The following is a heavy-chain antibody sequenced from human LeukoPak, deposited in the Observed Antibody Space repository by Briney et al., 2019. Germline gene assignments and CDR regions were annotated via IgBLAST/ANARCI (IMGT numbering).Heavy chain of an antibody. CDR1: GFTFSSYS. CDR2: ISSSSSYI. J-gene: IGHJ4*02. Sequence: PGGSLRLSCAASGFTFSSYSMNWVRQAPGKGLEWVSSISSSSSYIYYADSVKGRFTIPRDNAKNSLYLQMNSLRAEDTAVYYCARGVRDFWSGYELDYWGQGTLVTVSS. CDR3: ARGVRDFWSGYELDY. D-gene: IGHD3-3*01. V-gene: IGHV3-21*01.